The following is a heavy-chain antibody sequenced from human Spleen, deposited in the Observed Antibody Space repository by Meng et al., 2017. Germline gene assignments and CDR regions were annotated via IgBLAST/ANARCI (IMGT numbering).Heavy chain of an antibody. J-gene: IGHJ1*01. D-gene: IGHD3-10*01. CDR3: LRGSGGSV. CDR1: GVSISSGDYY. Sequence: QVQLQESGPGLVKPSQTLSLTCTVSGVSISSGDYYWTWIRQPPGKGLEWIGYIYDSGSANYNPSLKSRVTISVDTSKNQFSLKLTSVTAADTAVYHCLRGSGGSVWGQGTLVTVSS. CDR2: IYDSGSA. V-gene: IGHV4-30-4*01.